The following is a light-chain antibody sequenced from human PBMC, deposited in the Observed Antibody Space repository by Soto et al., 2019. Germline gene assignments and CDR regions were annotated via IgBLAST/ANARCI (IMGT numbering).Light chain of an antibody. CDR3: QQSYTTPPT. V-gene: IGKV1-39*01. J-gene: IGKJ2*01. Sequence: DVQMTQSPSSLSASVGDRITITCRASQSIDTFLNWYQQKPGTAPKLLVYSASGLQSGVPSRFRGSRSGTDFTLTISSLQPEDFATYYCQQSYTTPPTFGQGTKLDI. CDR2: SAS. CDR1: QSIDTF.